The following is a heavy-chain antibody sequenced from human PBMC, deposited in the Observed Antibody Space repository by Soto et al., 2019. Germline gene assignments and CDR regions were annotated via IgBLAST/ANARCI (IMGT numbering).Heavy chain of an antibody. V-gene: IGHV3-64D*06. Sequence: PGGSLRLSGSTSGFTFSSYAINWVRQSPGKGLEYISGVRGNGDPPFYADSVKGRFTISRDNSKNTVYLQMSSLSADDAAVYYCVKSRGGNNFDFFDWGQGTLVTVSS. CDR3: VKSRGGNNFDFFD. CDR1: GFTFSSYA. CDR2: VRGNGDPP. D-gene: IGHD2-15*01. J-gene: IGHJ4*02.